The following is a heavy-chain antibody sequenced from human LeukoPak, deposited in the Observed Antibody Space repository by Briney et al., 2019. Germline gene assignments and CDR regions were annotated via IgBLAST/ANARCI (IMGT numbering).Heavy chain of an antibody. V-gene: IGHV4-4*02. CDR1: GGSILSTNW. J-gene: IGHJ4*02. CDR3: TRESGAFFPFGF. D-gene: IGHD1-26*01. Sequence: SGTLSLTCAVSGGSILSTNWWSWVRQPPGKGLEWIGEVHLNGATNYNPSVEGRVTMSIDKSKNHLSLEVISATAADTAMYYCTRESGAFFPFGFWGQGTLVTVSS. CDR2: VHLNGAT.